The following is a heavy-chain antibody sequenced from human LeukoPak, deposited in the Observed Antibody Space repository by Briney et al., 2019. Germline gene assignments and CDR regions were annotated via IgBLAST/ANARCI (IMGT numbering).Heavy chain of an antibody. CDR2: IYYSGST. CDR1: GGSISSSSYY. D-gene: IGHD3-3*01. CDR3: ARVGPNYDFWSGPPPMAWFDP. Sequence: SETLSLTCTVSGGSISSSSYYWGWIRQPPGKGLEWIGSIYYSGSTYYNPSLKSRVTISVDTSKNQFSLKLSSVTAADTAVYYCARVGPNYDFWSGPPPMAWFDPWGQGTLVTVSS. J-gene: IGHJ5*02. V-gene: IGHV4-39*01.